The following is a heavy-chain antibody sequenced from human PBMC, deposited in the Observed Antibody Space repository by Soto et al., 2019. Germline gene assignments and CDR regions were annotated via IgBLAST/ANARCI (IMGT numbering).Heavy chain of an antibody. D-gene: IGHD3-22*01. J-gene: IGHJ4*02. CDR3: ARHWSYDSSGWAHFYFDY. Sequence: PSETLSLTCSVSGASISSYYYTWIRQTPGKGLEWIGSIYYSGNTYYNPSLTSRVTISVDTSQNQISLKVSSATAADTAVYYCARHWSYDSSGWAHFYFDYWGQGTLVTVS. CDR2: IYYSGNT. V-gene: IGHV4-59*05. CDR1: GASISSYY.